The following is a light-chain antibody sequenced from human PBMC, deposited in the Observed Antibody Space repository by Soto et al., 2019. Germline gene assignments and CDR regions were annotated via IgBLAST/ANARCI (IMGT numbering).Light chain of an antibody. CDR3: QQRSNWPIT. V-gene: IGKV3-11*01. J-gene: IGKJ5*01. Sequence: EVVLTQSPATLSLSPGEGATLSCRASQSIRTSLAWYQQKPGQAPRLIIYEASNRATGIPARFSGSGSGTDCTLTISSLEPEDVAVYYCQQRSNWPITFGQGTRLEIK. CDR2: EAS. CDR1: QSIRTS.